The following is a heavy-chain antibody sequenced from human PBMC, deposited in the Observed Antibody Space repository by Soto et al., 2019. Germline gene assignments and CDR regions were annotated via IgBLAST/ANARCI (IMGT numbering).Heavy chain of an antibody. CDR1: GFTFSSYA. D-gene: IGHD3-22*01. J-gene: IGHJ4*02. Sequence: GGSLRLSCAASGFTFSSYAMSWVRQAPGKGLEWVSAISGSGGSTYYADSVKGRFTISRDNSKNTVYLQMNSLGAEDTAVYYCASRNYYDTSGYYYWYYFDFWGQGALVTVSS. CDR3: ASRNYYDTSGYYYWYYFDF. CDR2: ISGSGGST. V-gene: IGHV3-23*01.